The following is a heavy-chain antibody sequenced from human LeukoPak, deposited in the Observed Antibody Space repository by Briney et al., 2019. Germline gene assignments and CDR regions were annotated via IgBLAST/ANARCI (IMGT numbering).Heavy chain of an antibody. D-gene: IGHD2-2*01. V-gene: IGHV1-18*01. J-gene: IGHJ5*02. CDR1: GYTFTSYG. Sequence: GASVKVSCKASGYTFTSYGISWVRQAPGQGLEWMGWISAYNGNTNYAQKLQGRVTMTTDTSTSTAYMELRSLRSDDTAVYYCARDRIYCSSTSCYSPNWFDPWGQGTLVTVSS. CDR2: ISAYNGNT. CDR3: ARDRIYCSSTSCYSPNWFDP.